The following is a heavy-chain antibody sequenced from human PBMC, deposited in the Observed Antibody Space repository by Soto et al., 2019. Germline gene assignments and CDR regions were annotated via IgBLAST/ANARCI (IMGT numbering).Heavy chain of an antibody. CDR1: GGSFSGYY. V-gene: IGHV4-34*01. J-gene: IGHJ4*02. Sequence: PSETLSLTCAVYGGSFSGYYWSWIRQPPGKGLEWIGEINHSGSTNYNPSLKSRVTISVDTSKNQFSLKLSSVTAADTAVYYCARGSGEMSIAARLGIYYFDYWGQGTLVTVSS. CDR2: INHSGST. CDR3: ARGSGEMSIAARLGIYYFDY. D-gene: IGHD6-6*01.